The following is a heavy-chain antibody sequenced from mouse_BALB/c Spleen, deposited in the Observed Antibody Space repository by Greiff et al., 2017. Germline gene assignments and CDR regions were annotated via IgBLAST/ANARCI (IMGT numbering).Heavy chain of an antibody. CDR2: FYPGSGSI. J-gene: IGHJ3*01. CDR1: GYTFTEYI. D-gene: IGHD2-3*01. V-gene: IGHV1-62-2*01. CDR3: ARHEDRGYYAFSWFAY. Sequence: QVQLQQSGAGLVKPGASVKLSCKASGYTFTEYIIHWVKQRSGQGLEWIGWFYPGSGSIKYNEKFKDKATLTADKSSSTVYMELSRLTSEDSAVYFCARHEDRGYYAFSWFAYWGQGTLVTVSA.